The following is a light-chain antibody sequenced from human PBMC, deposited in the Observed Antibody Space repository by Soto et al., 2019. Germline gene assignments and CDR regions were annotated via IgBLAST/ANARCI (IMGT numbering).Light chain of an antibody. CDR1: QSVANF. Sequence: IVLTQSPDTLSLSLGERATLSCRASQSVANFLAWYQQKPGQAPRLLIYDASTRATGIPARFSGSGSGTDFTLTISSLEPEDFAVYYCPQRRVLSFGGGTKVEIK. V-gene: IGKV3-11*01. CDR3: PQRRVLS. CDR2: DAS. J-gene: IGKJ4*01.